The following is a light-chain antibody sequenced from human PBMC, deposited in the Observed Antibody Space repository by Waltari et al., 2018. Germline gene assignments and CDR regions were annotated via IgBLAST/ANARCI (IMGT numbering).Light chain of an antibody. J-gene: IGLJ2*01. Sequence: SYELTQPPSVSVSPGQTASITCSGAKLGDKYACWYQQKPGQSPVLVIYQDSKRPSGIPGRFSGSNSGNTATLTISGTQAMDEADYYCQAWDSSTEVFGGGTKLTVL. CDR3: QAWDSSTEV. V-gene: IGLV3-1*01. CDR2: QDS. CDR1: KLGDKY.